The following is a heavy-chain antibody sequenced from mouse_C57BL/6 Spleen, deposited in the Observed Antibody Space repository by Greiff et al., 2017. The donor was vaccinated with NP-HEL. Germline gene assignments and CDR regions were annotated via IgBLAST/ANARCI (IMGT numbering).Heavy chain of an antibody. CDR1: GFTFSSYA. CDR3: KRGGLNYYAMDY. D-gene: IGHD6-5*01. Sequence: EVKLVESGAGLVKPGASLKLSCAASGFTFSSYAMSWVRQTPEKRLEWVAYISRGGGYIYYAETVKGRSTLSRDNARNTLYLQMSSLKSEDTAMYYCKRGGLNYYAMDYWGQGTSVTVSS. CDR2: ISRGGGYI. V-gene: IGHV5-9-1*02. J-gene: IGHJ4*01.